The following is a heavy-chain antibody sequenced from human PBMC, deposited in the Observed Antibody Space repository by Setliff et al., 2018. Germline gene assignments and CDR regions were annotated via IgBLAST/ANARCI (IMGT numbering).Heavy chain of an antibody. V-gene: IGHV1-18*01. CDR2: ISAYNGNT. CDR3: AADYYDSSGYGY. CDR1: GYTFTSYG. Sequence: GASVKVSCKASGYTFTSYGISWVRQAPGQGLEWMGWISAYNGNTNYAQKLQGRVTMTEDTSTDTAYMELSSLRSEDTAVYYCAADYYDSSGYGYWGQGTLVTVSS. D-gene: IGHD3-22*01. J-gene: IGHJ4*02.